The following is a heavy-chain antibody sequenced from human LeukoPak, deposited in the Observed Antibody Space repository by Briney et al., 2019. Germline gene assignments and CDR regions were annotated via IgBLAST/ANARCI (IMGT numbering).Heavy chain of an antibody. J-gene: IGHJ4*02. CDR1: GYTFTNYG. D-gene: IGHD5-24*01. V-gene: IGHV1-18*01. CDR2: ISGYQGST. CDR3: ARSDLGTITAGPFN. Sequence: ASVKVSCKASGYTFTNYGINWVRQAPGQGLEWMGRISGYQGSTKYAQNFQGRVTMTIDTSTSTAYMDLRSLRSDDTALYFCARSDLGTITAGPFNWGQGTLVAVSS.